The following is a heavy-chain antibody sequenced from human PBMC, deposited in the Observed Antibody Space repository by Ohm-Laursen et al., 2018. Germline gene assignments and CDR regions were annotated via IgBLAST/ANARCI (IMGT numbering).Heavy chain of an antibody. CDR3: ARDYGQVYDY. CDR1: GFTFSSYN. CDR2: ISSSSSYI. D-gene: IGHD3-16*01. V-gene: IGHV3-21*01. J-gene: IGHJ4*02. Sequence: SLRLSCSASGFTFSSYNMNWVRQAPGKGLEWVSSISSSSSYIYYADSVKGRFTISRDNAKNSLYLQMNSLRAEDTAVYYCARDYGQVYDYWGQGTLVTVSS.